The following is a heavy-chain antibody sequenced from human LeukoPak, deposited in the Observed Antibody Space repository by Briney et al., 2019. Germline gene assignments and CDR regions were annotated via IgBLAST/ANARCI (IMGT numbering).Heavy chain of an antibody. J-gene: IGHJ4*02. Sequence: ASVKVSCKASGYTFTGSYMHWVRHAQAQGLELMGWINPNSSSTNYAQKFQGRVTMTMDTSISTAYMELNRLRSDDTAVYYCARRLGKWGQGTLVTVSS. CDR1: GYTFTGSY. CDR3: ARRLGK. D-gene: IGHD7-27*01. V-gene: IGHV1-2*02. CDR2: INPNSSST.